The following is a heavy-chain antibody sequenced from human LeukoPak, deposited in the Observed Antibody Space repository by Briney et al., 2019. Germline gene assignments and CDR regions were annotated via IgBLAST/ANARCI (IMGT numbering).Heavy chain of an antibody. CDR2: LYYSGST. V-gene: IGHV4-39*07. CDR3: ARVGYGMLAAAGPFDY. D-gene: IGHD6-13*01. Sequence: SETLSLTCSVSGASLSSYTYYWGWIRQPPGRGLEWIGSLYYSGSTYYNPSLKSRVTISVDTSKNQFSLKLSSVTAADTAVYYCARVGYGMLAAAGPFDYWGQGNLVTVSS. CDR1: GASLSSYTYY. J-gene: IGHJ4*02.